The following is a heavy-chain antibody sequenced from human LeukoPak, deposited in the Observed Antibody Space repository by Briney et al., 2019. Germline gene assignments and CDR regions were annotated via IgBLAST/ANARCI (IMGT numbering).Heavy chain of an antibody. V-gene: IGHV1-46*03. CDR2: IQPSAGST. CDR3: CRNVASGLDY. CDR1: GYTFTSYY. Sequence: ASVKVSCXASGYTFTSYYIHWVRQAPGQGLEWMGVIQPSAGSTIYAQKFQGRVTVTGDTSTSTVYMELSSLRTDDTAVYYCCRNVASGLDYWGQGTLVTVSS. D-gene: IGHD3-10*01. J-gene: IGHJ4*02.